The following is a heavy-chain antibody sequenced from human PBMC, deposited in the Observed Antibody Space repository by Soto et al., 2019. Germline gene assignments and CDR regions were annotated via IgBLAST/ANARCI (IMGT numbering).Heavy chain of an antibody. Sequence: ALRLSYAASGFTFDEYAMPWVRQAPGKGLEWVSGISWNSGSIGYADSVKGRFTISRDNAKNSLYLQMNSLRAEDTALYYCAKEVRSGLEYWVQGTLVTVSS. J-gene: IGHJ4*02. CDR1: GFTFDEYA. CDR3: AKEVRSGLEY. V-gene: IGHV3-9*01. CDR2: ISWNSGSI. D-gene: IGHD6-19*01.